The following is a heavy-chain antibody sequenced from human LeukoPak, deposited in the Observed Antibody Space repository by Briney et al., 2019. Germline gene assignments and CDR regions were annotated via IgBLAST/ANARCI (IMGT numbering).Heavy chain of an antibody. J-gene: IGHJ3*02. D-gene: IGHD3-10*01. CDR3: ARVHGSGSHDAFDI. V-gene: IGHV4-59*01. CDR1: GGSISSYY. Sequence: PSETLSLTCTVSGGSISSYYWSWIRQPPGKGLEWIGYIYYSGSTNYNPSLKSRVTISVDTSKNQFSLKLSSVTAADTAVYYCARVHGSGSHDAFDIWGQGTMVTVSS. CDR2: IYYSGST.